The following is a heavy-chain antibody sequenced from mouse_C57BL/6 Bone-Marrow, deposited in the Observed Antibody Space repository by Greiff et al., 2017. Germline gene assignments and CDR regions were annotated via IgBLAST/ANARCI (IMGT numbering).Heavy chain of an antibody. CDR1: GYTFTSYW. D-gene: IGHD3-2*02. CDR3: ARRLAAQATGHAMDY. V-gene: IGHV1-52*01. Sequence: QVQLQQPGAELVRPGSSVKLSCKASGYTFTSYWMHWVKQRPIQGLEWIGNIDPSDSETHYNQKFKDKATLTVDKSSSTAYMQLSSLTSEDSAVYYGARRLAAQATGHAMDYWGQGTSVTVSS. J-gene: IGHJ4*01. CDR2: IDPSDSET.